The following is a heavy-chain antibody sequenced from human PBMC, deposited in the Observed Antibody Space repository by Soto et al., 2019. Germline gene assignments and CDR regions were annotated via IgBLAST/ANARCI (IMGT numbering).Heavy chain of an antibody. CDR2: INPSGGST. J-gene: IGHJ4*01. CDR3: ARDFSPAVVTPDKPKFDY. CDR1: GYTFSSYY. Sequence: GASVKVSCKASGYTFSSYYMHWVRQAPGQGLEWMGVINPSGGSTSYAQKFHVRVTMTRDTSTSTVYMELSSLRSEDTAVYYCARDFSPAVVTPDKPKFDYWG. V-gene: IGHV1-46*01. D-gene: IGHD2-15*01.